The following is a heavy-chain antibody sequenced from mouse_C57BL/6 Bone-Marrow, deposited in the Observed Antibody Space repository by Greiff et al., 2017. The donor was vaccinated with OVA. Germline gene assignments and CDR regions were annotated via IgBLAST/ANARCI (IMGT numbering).Heavy chain of an antibody. CDR2: IYPGSGST. D-gene: IGHD1-1*01. V-gene: IGHV1-55*01. J-gene: IGHJ4*01. CDR3: AKPYYYGSTPYAMDY. CDR1: GYTFTSYW. Sequence: QVQLKQPGAELVKPGASVKMSCKASGYTFTSYWITWVKQRPGQGLEWIGDIYPGSGSTNYNEKFKSKATLTVDTSSSTAYMQLSSLTSEDSAVYYCAKPYYYGSTPYAMDYWGQGTSVTVSS.